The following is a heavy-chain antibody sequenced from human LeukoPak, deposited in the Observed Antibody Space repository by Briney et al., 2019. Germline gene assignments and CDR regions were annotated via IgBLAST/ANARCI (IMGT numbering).Heavy chain of an antibody. CDR2: IDQYGSER. V-gene: IGHV3-7*01. D-gene: IGHD2-2*03. CDR3: ARDNGYCSSASCYHYYMDV. Sequence: GGSLRLSCAASGFTFSSYSMNWVRQAPGKGLEWVANIDQYGSERYFVDSVKGRFTISRDSAKNSLSLQMNSLRADDTAVYYCARDNGYCSSASCYHYYMDVWGKGTTVTVSS. J-gene: IGHJ6*03. CDR1: GFTFSSYS.